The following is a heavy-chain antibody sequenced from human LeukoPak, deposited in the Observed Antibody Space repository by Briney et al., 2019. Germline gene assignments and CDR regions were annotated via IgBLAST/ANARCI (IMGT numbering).Heavy chain of an antibody. CDR2: IYYSGST. V-gene: IGHV4-30-4*01. CDR1: GGSISSGDYY. J-gene: IGHJ6*02. Sequence: SQTLSLTCTVSGGSISSGDYYWSWIRQPPGKGLEWIGYIYYSGSTYYNPSLKSRVTISVDTSKNQFSLKLSSVTAADTAVYYCARDIVVVRGGYYYYYGMDVWGQGTTVTVSS. CDR3: ARDIVVVRGGYYYYYGMDV. D-gene: IGHD3-22*01.